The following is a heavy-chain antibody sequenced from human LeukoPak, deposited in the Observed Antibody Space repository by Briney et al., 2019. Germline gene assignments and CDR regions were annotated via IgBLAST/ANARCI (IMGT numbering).Heavy chain of an antibody. D-gene: IGHD1-7*01. CDR3: ARGEGWDYEWAFEY. CDR1: GFTIVNYW. CDR2: IKQDGSEK. J-gene: IGHJ4*02. V-gene: IGHV3-7*05. Sequence: GGSLRLSCTASGFTIVNYWMSWVRQAPGKGLEWVANIKQDGSEKYYVDSVKGRFTISRDNAMNSLCLQLNSLRAEDTAVYYCARGEGWDYEWAFEYWGQGTLVTVSS.